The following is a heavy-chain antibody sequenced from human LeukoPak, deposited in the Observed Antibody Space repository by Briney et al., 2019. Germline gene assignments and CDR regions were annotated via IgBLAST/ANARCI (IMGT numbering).Heavy chain of an antibody. Sequence: GESLQISCKGSGYSFTSYWIGWVRQMPGKGLEWMGIIYPGDSDTRYSPSFQGQVTISADKSISTAYLQWSSLKASDTAMYYCARTPSGQWLSKSYYYYGMDVWGQGTTVTVSS. CDR2: IYPGDSDT. D-gene: IGHD6-19*01. V-gene: IGHV5-51*01. J-gene: IGHJ6*02. CDR3: ARTPSGQWLSKSYYYYGMDV. CDR1: GYSFTSYW.